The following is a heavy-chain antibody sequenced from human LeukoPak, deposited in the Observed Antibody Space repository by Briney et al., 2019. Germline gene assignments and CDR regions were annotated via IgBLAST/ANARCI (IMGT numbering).Heavy chain of an antibody. V-gene: IGHV4-59*01. D-gene: IGHD7-27*01. Sequence: SETLSLTCTVSGGSISSYYWSWIRQPPGKGLEWIGYIYYSGSTNYNPSLKSRVTISVDTSKNQFSLKLSSVTAADTAVYYCARFKGDLDGEDAFDIWGQGTMVTVSS. J-gene: IGHJ3*02. CDR1: GGSISSYY. CDR2: IYYSGST. CDR3: ARFKGDLDGEDAFDI.